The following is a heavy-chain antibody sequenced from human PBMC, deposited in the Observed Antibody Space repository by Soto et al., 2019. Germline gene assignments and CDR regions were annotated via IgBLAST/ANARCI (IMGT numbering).Heavy chain of an antibody. V-gene: IGHV1-2*02. CDR2: INPNSGGT. D-gene: IGHD3-10*01. J-gene: IGHJ6*02. CDR3: ARDPTSYGSGSSYYYYYYGMDV. CDR1: GYTFTGYY. Sequence: ASVKVSFKASGYTFTGYYMHWVRQAPGQGLEWMGWINPNSGGTNYAQKFQGRVTMTRDTSISTAYMELSRLRSDDTAVYYCARDPTSYGSGSSYYYYYYGMDVWGQGTTVTVSS.